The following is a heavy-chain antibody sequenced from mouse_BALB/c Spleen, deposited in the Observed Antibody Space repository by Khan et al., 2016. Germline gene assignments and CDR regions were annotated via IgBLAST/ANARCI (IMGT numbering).Heavy chain of an antibody. CDR1: GYAFSSYW. CDR2: IYPGDGDT. V-gene: IGHV1-80*01. CDR3: VRDGERDY. J-gene: IGHJ2*03. Sequence: QVQLKQSGAELVRPGSSVKISCKASGYAFSSYWMNWVKQRPGQGLEWIGQIYPGDGDTNYNGKFKGKATLTVDKSSSTAYMQLSRLTSEDAAVYFCVRDGERDYWGQGTSLTVSS.